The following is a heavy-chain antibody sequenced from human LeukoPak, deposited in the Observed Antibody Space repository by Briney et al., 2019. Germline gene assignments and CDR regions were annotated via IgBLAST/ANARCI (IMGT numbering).Heavy chain of an antibody. CDR3: AGRRNGYNYFDY. CDR1: GFTVSSNY. V-gene: IGHV3-66*02. Sequence: GGSLRLSCAASGFTVSSNYMSWVRQAPGKGLEWVSVIYSGGCTYYADSVKGRFTISRDNSKNTLYLQMNSLRAEDTAVYYCAGRRNGYNYFDYWGQGTLVTVSS. D-gene: IGHD5-24*01. CDR2: IYSGGCT. J-gene: IGHJ4*02.